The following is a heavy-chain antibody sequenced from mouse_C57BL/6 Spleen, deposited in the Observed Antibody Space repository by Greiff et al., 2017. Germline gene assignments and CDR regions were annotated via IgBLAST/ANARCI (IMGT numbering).Heavy chain of an antibody. Sequence: VQLQQSGPELVKPGASVKISCKASGYSFTDYNMNWVKQSNGKSLEWIGVINPNYGTTSYNQKFKGKATLTVDQSSSTAYMQLNSLTSEDSAVYYCAREGRSVDYGNPYWYFDVWGTGTTVTVSS. CDR2: INPNYGTT. CDR3: AREGRSVDYGNPYWYFDV. J-gene: IGHJ1*03. D-gene: IGHD2-1*01. V-gene: IGHV1-39*01. CDR1: GYSFTDYN.